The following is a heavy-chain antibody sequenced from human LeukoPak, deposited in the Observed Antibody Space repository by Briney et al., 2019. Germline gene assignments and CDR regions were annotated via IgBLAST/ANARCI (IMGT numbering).Heavy chain of an antibody. V-gene: IGHV3-48*02. J-gene: IGHJ6*04. D-gene: IGHD6-13*01. Sequence: VXYIXXXXSTIYYADSVKGRFTISRDNAKNSLYLQMNSLRDEDTAVYYCARDRNIAAATFTGEIMDVWGKGTTVTVSS. CDR3: ARDRNIAAATFTGEIMDV. CDR2: IXXXXSTI.